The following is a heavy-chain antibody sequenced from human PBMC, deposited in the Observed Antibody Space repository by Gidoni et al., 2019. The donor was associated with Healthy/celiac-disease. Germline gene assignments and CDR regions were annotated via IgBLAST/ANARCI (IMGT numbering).Heavy chain of an antibody. Sequence: QVQLQESGPGLVKPSQTLSLTCPVSGGSISRGGYYWSWIRQHPGKGLEWIGYIYYSGSTYYNPSLKSRVTISVDTSKNQFSLKLSSVTAADTAVYYCARDGHDSSGYYVDNAFDIWGQGTMVTVSS. J-gene: IGHJ3*02. CDR2: IYYSGST. V-gene: IGHV4-31*03. CDR1: GGSISRGGYY. CDR3: ARDGHDSSGYYVDNAFDI. D-gene: IGHD3-22*01.